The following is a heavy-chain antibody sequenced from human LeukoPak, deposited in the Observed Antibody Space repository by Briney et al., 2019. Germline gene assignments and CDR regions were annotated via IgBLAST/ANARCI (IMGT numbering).Heavy chain of an antibody. D-gene: IGHD4-17*01. CDR3: AKDWLATTVTRDLPKDFDY. Sequence: GGSLRLSCAASGFTFSSYGMHWVRQAPGKGLEWVAFIRYDGSNKYYADSVKGRFTISRDNSKNTLYLQMNSLRAEDTAVYYCAKDWLATTVTRDLPKDFDYWGQGTLVTVSS. CDR2: IRYDGSNK. V-gene: IGHV3-30*02. J-gene: IGHJ4*02. CDR1: GFTFSSYG.